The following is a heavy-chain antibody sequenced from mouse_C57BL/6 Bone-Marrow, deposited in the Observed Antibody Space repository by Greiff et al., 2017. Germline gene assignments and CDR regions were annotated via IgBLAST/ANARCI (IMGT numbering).Heavy chain of an antibody. D-gene: IGHD2-2*01. CDR2: LDPSDSYT. CDR3: RGYGYDERGAMDY. V-gene: IGHV1-69*01. Sequence: QVQLQQPGAELVMPGASVKLSCKASGYTFTSYWMHWVQQRPGQGLAWIGELDPSDSYTTYNQKFKGKSTFTVDKYSSTAYMQLSSLTSEDSAVYYCRGYGYDERGAMDYWGQGTSVTVSS. CDR1: GYTFTSYW. J-gene: IGHJ4*01.